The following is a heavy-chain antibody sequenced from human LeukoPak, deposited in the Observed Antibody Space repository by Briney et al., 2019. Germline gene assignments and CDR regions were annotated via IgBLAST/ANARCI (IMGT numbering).Heavy chain of an antibody. Sequence: SETLSLTCTVSGGSISSSSYYWGWIRQPPGKGLERIGSIYYSGSTYYNPSLKSRVTISVDTSKNQFSLKLSSVTAADTAVYYCARVSVDYDFWSGYSLDAFDIWGQGTMVTVSS. J-gene: IGHJ3*02. D-gene: IGHD3-3*01. CDR3: ARVSVDYDFWSGYSLDAFDI. CDR1: GGSISSSSYY. V-gene: IGHV4-39*01. CDR2: IYYSGST.